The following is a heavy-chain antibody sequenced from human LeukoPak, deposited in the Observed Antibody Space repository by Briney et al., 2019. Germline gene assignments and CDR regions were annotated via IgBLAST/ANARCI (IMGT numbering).Heavy chain of an antibody. CDR3: AKEIWPTVTTPGWTYFDY. V-gene: IGHV3-30*02. D-gene: IGHD4-17*01. J-gene: IGHJ4*02. Sequence: GGSLRLSCAASAFTFSRYGMHWVRQAPGKGVEWVAFIRYDGSKKYYADSVKGRFTISRDNSKNTLYLQMNSLRAEDTAVYYCAKEIWPTVTTPGWTYFDYWGQGALVTVSS. CDR2: IRYDGSKK. CDR1: AFTFSRYG.